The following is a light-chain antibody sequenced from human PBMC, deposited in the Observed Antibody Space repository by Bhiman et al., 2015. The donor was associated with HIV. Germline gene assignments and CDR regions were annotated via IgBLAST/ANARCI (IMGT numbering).Light chain of an antibody. CDR2: GNS. J-gene: IGLJ1*01. V-gene: IGLV1-40*01. CDR1: SSNIGAGYD. Sequence: QSVLTQPPSVSGAPGQRVTISCTGSSSNIGAGYDVHWYQQLPGRAPKLLISGNSNRPSGVPDRFSGSKSGTSASLAITGLQAEDEADYYCCSYAGSSTVVFGTGTKVTVL. CDR3: CSYAGSSTVV.